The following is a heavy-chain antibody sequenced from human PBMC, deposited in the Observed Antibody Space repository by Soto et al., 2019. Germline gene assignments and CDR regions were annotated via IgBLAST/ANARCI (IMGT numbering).Heavy chain of an antibody. Sequence: QITLKESGPTLVKPTQTLTLTCTFSGFSLSTSGVGVGWIRQPPGKALAWLALIYWDDDKRYSPSLKRRFTITKDTSKNQVVLTMTNMDPVDTATYYCAHSSGSYYNSNWFDPWGQGTLVTVSS. D-gene: IGHD3-10*01. CDR2: IYWDDDK. V-gene: IGHV2-5*02. CDR1: GFSLSTSGVG. J-gene: IGHJ5*02. CDR3: AHSSGSYYNSNWFDP.